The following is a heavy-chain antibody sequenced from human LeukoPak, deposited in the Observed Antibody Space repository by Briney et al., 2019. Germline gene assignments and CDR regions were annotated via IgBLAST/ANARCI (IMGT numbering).Heavy chain of an antibody. Sequence: PSETLSLTCSVSGGSISSSSSYWGWIRQPPGKGLEWIGSIYYSGSSFDNPALKSRVTISVDTSKNQFSLKLSSGTAADTAVYYCARGGYDILTGPAYYYMDVWGKGTTVTISS. CDR3: ARGGYDILTGPAYYYMDV. J-gene: IGHJ6*03. D-gene: IGHD3-9*01. CDR2: IYYSGSS. V-gene: IGHV4-39*01. CDR1: GGSISSSSSY.